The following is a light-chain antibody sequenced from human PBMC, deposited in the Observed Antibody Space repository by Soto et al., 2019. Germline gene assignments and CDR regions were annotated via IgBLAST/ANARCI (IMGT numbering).Light chain of an antibody. CDR2: EAS. Sequence: DIQMNQSQSSLSSSVGDRVTITCRASQGIRHYLAWYQQKPGKVPRLLIYEASNLQSGVPSRFRGGGSGTEFTLTISSLQPEDAATYYCQNFDSAPQTFGQGTKVDIK. CDR3: QNFDSAPQT. J-gene: IGKJ1*01. CDR1: QGIRHY. V-gene: IGKV1-27*01.